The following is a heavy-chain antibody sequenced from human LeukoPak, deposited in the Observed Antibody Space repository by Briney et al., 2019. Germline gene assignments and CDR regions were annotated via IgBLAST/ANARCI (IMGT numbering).Heavy chain of an antibody. D-gene: IGHD6-19*01. Sequence: PGGSLRLSCAASGFTLSSHWMSWVRQAPGKGLECVANIKQDGSEQYYADSVRGRFTISRDNAKNSLYLQMNSLTAEDTAIYYCARESAGGPDYWGQGTLVTVSS. J-gene: IGHJ4*02. CDR2: IKQDGSEQ. CDR1: GFTLSSHW. V-gene: IGHV3-7*05. CDR3: ARESAGGPDY.